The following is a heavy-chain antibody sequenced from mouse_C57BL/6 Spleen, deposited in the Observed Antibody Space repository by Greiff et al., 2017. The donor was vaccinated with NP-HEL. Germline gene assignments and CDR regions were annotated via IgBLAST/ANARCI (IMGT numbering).Heavy chain of an antibody. CDR1: GYAFSSSW. CDR3: ASLWDYDGLY. CDR2: IYPGDGDT. J-gene: IGHJ2*01. Sequence: QVQLQQSGPELVKPGASVKISCKASGYAFSSSWMNWVKQRPGKGLEWIGRIYPGDGDTNYNGKFKGKATLTADKSSSTAYMQLSSLTSEDSAFSFCASLWDYDGLYWGQGTTLTVSS. D-gene: IGHD2-4*01. V-gene: IGHV1-82*01.